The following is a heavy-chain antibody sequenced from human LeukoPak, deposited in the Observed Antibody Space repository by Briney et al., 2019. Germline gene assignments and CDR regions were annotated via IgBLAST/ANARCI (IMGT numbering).Heavy chain of an antibody. J-gene: IGHJ4*02. D-gene: IGHD1-26*01. Sequence: GGSLRLSCAASGFTFSTYAMSWVRQAPGKGLEWVSGISGSGGSTFYADSVKGRFTISRDNSKNTLYLQVNSLRAEDTAVYYCARVGPTYYFDYWGQGTLVTVSS. CDR3: ARVGPTYYFDY. CDR1: GFTFSTYA. V-gene: IGHV3-23*01. CDR2: ISGSGGST.